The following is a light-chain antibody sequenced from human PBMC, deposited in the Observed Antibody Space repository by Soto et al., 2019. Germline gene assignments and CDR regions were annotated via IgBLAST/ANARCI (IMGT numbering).Light chain of an antibody. CDR2: YVD. Sequence: SALTQPASVSGSPGQSITISCTGTSRDVGAYDYVSWYLQYPDKAPQLLIYYVDHRPSGVPSRFSGSKSGNTASLTISGLQAEDEGDYYCCSYADGSIYFFGTGTKVPVL. CDR3: CSYADGSIYF. CDR1: SRDVGAYDY. J-gene: IGLJ1*01. V-gene: IGLV2-14*03.